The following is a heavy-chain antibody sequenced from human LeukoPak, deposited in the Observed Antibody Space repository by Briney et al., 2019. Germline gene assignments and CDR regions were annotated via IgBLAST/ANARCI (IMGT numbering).Heavy chain of an antibody. Sequence: ASVKVSCKASGGTFSSYAISWVRQAPGQGLEWMGGIIPIFGTANYAQKFQGRVTITADKSASTAYMELSSLRSEDTAVYYCARGGEVEQWTRWFDPWGQGTLVTVSS. J-gene: IGHJ5*02. V-gene: IGHV1-69*06. CDR2: IIPIFGTA. CDR3: ARGGEVEQWTRWFDP. D-gene: IGHD6-19*01. CDR1: GGTFSSYA.